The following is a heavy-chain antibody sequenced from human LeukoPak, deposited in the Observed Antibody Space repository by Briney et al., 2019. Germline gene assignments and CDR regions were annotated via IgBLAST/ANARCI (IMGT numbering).Heavy chain of an antibody. Sequence: KPSETLSLTCTVSGGSISSYYWSWIRQPAGKGLDWIGRIYTSGSTNYNPSLKSRVTMSVDTSKNQFSLKLSSVTAADTAVYYCARVRVYPAAFDIWGQGTMVTVSS. J-gene: IGHJ3*02. CDR3: ARVRVYPAAFDI. CDR1: GGSISSYY. CDR2: IYTSGST. D-gene: IGHD6-13*01. V-gene: IGHV4-4*07.